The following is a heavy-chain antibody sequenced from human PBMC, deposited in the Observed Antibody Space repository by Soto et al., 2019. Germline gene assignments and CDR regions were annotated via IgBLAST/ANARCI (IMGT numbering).Heavy chain of an antibody. CDR3: ARDPYYSGGSCYSSDY. J-gene: IGHJ4*02. CDR1: GFTFSSYS. V-gene: IGHV3-21*01. Sequence: EVQLVESGGGLVKPGGSLRLSCAASGFTFSSYSMNWVRQAPGKGLEWVSSISSSSSYIYYADSVKGRFTISRDNAKNSLYLQMNSLRAEDTAVYYCARDPYYSGGSCYSSDYWGQGTLVTVSS. CDR2: ISSSSSYI. D-gene: IGHD2-15*01.